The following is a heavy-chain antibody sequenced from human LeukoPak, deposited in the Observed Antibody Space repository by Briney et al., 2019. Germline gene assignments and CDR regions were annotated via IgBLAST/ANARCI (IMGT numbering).Heavy chain of an antibody. V-gene: IGHV4-34*01. CDR3: ARGVPYSGSYYNWFDP. Sequence: PSETLSLTCAVYGGSFSGYYWSWIRQPPGKGREWIGEINHSGSTNYNPSLKSRVTISVDTSKNQFSLKLSSVTAADTAVYYCARGVPYSGSYYNWFDPWGQGALVTVSS. CDR2: INHSGST. CDR1: GGSFSGYY. D-gene: IGHD1-26*01. J-gene: IGHJ5*02.